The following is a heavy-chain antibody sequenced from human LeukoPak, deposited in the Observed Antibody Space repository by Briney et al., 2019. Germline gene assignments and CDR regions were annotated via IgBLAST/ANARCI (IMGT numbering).Heavy chain of an antibody. V-gene: IGHV3-9*01. CDR1: GFTFDDYS. J-gene: IGHJ4*02. D-gene: IGHD5-12*01. Sequence: SLRLSCAASGFTFDDYSMHWVRQALGKGLEWVAGISWNSGATGYADSVEGRFSVSRDNAKNSLYLQMDSLRTEDTALYYCAKDRTYSGYDALDYWGQGTLVTVSS. CDR3: AKDRTYSGYDALDY. CDR2: ISWNSGAT.